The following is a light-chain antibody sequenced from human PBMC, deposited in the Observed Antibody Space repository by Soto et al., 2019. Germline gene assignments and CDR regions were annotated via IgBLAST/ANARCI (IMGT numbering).Light chain of an antibody. CDR2: EVT. V-gene: IGLV2-14*01. Sequence: QSVLTQPASVSGSPGQSITTSCTGTSGDIGSYNHVSWYQQHPGKAPKLVIYEVTDRPSGVSNRFSGSKSGNTAPLTISGLQAEDEAEYYCSSYTNINTRACVFGTGTKVTV. CDR1: SGDIGSYNH. J-gene: IGLJ1*01. CDR3: SSYTNINTRACV.